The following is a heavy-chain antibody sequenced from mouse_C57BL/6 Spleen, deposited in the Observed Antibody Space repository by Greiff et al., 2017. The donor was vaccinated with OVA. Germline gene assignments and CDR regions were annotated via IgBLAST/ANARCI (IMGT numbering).Heavy chain of an antibody. CDR3: ARDYGVDWYFDV. Sequence: EVNLVESEGGLVQPGSSMKLSCTASGFTFSDYYMAWVRQVPEKGLEWVANINYDGSSTYYLDSLKSRFIISRDNAKNILYLQMSSLKSEDTATYYCARDYGVDWYFDVWGTGTTVTVSS. CDR2: INYDGSST. J-gene: IGHJ1*03. CDR1: GFTFSDYY. D-gene: IGHD1-1*02. V-gene: IGHV5-16*01.